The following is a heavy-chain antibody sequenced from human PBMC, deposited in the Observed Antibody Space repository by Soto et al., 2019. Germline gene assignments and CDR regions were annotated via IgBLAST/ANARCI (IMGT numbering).Heavy chain of an antibody. CDR1: GASVSSGDYY. CDR2: IYSSGGP. V-gene: IGHV4-30-4*01. Sequence: PSETLSLTCTVSGASVSSGDYYWSCIRQPPGKGLEWIWYIYSSGGPYYNPSLKGRLTISIDTSKNQFSLKLNSVTVADTAIYYCVGTGTTDDYWGRGTLVTVSS. CDR3: VGTGTTDDY. J-gene: IGHJ4*02. D-gene: IGHD1-1*01.